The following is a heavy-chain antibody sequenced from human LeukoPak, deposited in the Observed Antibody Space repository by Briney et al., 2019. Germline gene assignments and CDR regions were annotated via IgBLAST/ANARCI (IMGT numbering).Heavy chain of an antibody. CDR1: GYTFTSYG. V-gene: IGHV1-18*01. CDR2: ISAYNGNT. CDR3: ARVDRSNYDSGGADY. J-gene: IGHJ4*02. D-gene: IGHD4-11*01. Sequence: ASVKVSCKASGYTFTSYGISWVRQAPGEGLECMGWISAYNGNTNYAQKLQGRVTMTTDTSTSTAYMELRSLRSDDTAVYYCARVDRSNYDSGGADYWGQGTLVTVSS.